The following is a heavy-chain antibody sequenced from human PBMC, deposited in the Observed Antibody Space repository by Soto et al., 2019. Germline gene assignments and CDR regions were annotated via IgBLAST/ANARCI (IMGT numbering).Heavy chain of an antibody. Sequence: GGSLRLSCSASGFIFSESTIYWVRQVPGKGLEVISAVSTSGRSTYYADSVKDRFTISRDNSKNTLFLQMGSLRPEDTAIYYCVKQAHGLDGVAFDYWGQGTQVTVSS. J-gene: IGHJ4*02. CDR1: GFIFSEST. V-gene: IGHV3-64D*06. CDR3: VKQAHGLDGVAFDY. D-gene: IGHD2-15*01. CDR2: VSTSGRST.